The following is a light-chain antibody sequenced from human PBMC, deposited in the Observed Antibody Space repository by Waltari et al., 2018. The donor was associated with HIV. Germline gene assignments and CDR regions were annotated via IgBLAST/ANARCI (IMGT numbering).Light chain of an antibody. Sequence: EIVLTQSPGTLSLSPGERAILSCRASQSVRSSYLAWYQQKPGQAPRLLISGASIRATGTPDRFSGSGSGTDFSLTISRLESEDFAVYYCQQYGSSPPITFGQGTRLEIK. J-gene: IGKJ5*01. CDR1: QSVRSSY. V-gene: IGKV3-20*01. CDR2: GAS. CDR3: QQYGSSPPIT.